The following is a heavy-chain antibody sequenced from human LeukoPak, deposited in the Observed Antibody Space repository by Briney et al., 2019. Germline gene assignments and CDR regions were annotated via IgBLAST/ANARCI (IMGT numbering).Heavy chain of an antibody. Sequence: GGSLRLSCAASGFSVTRNYVSWVRQAPGKGLEWVSGLSGSGGSTDYADSVKGRFTVSRDNSKNTLFLQMNSLRAEDTAIYYCAKERDYGPADYWGQGTLVTVSS. V-gene: IGHV3-23*01. CDR2: LSGSGGST. CDR1: GFSVTRNY. D-gene: IGHD4/OR15-4a*01. CDR3: AKERDYGPADY. J-gene: IGHJ4*02.